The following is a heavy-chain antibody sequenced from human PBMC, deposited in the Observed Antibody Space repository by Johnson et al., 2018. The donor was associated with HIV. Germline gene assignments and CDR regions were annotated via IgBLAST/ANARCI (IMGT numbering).Heavy chain of an antibody. D-gene: IGHD6-13*01. CDR2: IYSGGST. J-gene: IGHJ3*02. CDR3: ARQQQLTHDAFDI. V-gene: IGHV3-53*04. Sequence: VQLVESGGGVVQPGGSLRLSCAASGFTVSSNYMSWVRQAPGKGLEWVSVIYSGGSTYYADSVKGRFTISRDNSKNSLYLQMNSLRAEDTALYYCARQQQLTHDAFDIWGQGTMVTVSS. CDR1: GFTVSSNY.